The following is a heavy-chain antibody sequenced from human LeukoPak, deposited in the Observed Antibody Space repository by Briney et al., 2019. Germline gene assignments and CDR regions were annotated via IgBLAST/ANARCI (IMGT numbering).Heavy chain of an antibody. CDR3: AIIHSYGHA. J-gene: IGHJ5*02. CDR2: IYSGGST. V-gene: IGHV3-66*01. Sequence: GGSLTLSCAVAGITVSSNYMSWVRQAPGEGLEWVSVIYSGGSTYYAGSVKGRFTISRDRSKNTLYLQMSSLRVEDTAVYYCAIIHSYGHAWGQGTLVAVSS. CDR1: GITVSSNY. D-gene: IGHD5-18*01.